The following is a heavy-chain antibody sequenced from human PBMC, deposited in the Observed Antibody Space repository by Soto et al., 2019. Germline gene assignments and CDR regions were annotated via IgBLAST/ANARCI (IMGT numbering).Heavy chain of an antibody. D-gene: IGHD4-17*01. CDR2: IYYSGST. CDR1: GGSVSSGSYY. J-gene: IGHJ4*02. V-gene: IGHV4-61*01. Sequence: QVQLQESGPGLVKPSETLSLTCTVSGGSVSSGSYYWSWIRQHPGKGLEWIGYIYYSGSTNYNPSLKSRVTISVDTSKNPFSLKLSSVPEADTAVYYCANYPTTVTSDYWGQGTLVTVSS. CDR3: ANYPTTVTSDY.